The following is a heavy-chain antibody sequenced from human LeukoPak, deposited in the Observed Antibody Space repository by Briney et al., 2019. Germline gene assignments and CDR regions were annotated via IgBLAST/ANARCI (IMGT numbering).Heavy chain of an antibody. V-gene: IGHV1-2*06. CDR1: GYTFTGYY. D-gene: IGHD6-6*01. J-gene: IGHJ4*02. CDR2: INPNSGGT. CDR3: ARDPYSSSMEDDF. Sequence: ASVKVSCTASGYTFTGYYMHWVRQAPGQGLEWMGRINPNSGGTNYAQKFQGRVTMTRDTSISTAYMELSRLRSDDTAVYYCARDPYSSSMEDDFWGQGTLVTVSS.